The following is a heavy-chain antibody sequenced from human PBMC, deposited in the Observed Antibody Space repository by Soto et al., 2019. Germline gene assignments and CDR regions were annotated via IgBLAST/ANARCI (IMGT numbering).Heavy chain of an antibody. D-gene: IGHD1-26*01. CDR2: ISYDGSNK. CDR3: AKDRGGATRGPNYYGMDV. J-gene: IGHJ6*02. V-gene: IGHV3-30*18. CDR1: GFTFSSYG. Sequence: GGSLRLSCAASGFTFSSYGMHWVRQAPGKGLEWVAVISYDGSNKYYADSVKGRFTISRDNSKNTLYLQMNSLRAEDTAVYYCAKDRGGATRGPNYYGMDVWGQGTTVTVSS.